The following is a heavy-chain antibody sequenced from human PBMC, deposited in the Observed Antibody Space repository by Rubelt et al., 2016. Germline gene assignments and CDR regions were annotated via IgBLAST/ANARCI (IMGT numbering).Heavy chain of an antibody. Sequence: VQLVQSGAEVKKPGASVKVSCKASGYTFTSYGISWVRQAPGQGLEWMGWISAYNGNTNYVQKLQGRVTMTTDTSTSTAYRELRSLRSDGTAVYYWASDQGSRAPFDISGQGTMVTVSS. V-gene: IGHV1-18*01. CDR1: GYTFTSYG. CDR2: ISAYNGNT. J-gene: IGHJ3*02. CDR3: ASDQGSRAPFDI.